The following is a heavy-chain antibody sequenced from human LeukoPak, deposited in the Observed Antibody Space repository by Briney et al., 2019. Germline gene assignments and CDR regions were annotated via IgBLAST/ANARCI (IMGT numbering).Heavy chain of an antibody. CDR2: INHSEGT. CDR3: ARGTANWFDP. D-gene: IGHD2-21*02. J-gene: IGHJ5*02. Sequence: SETLSLTCAVYGGSFSGYYWSWIRQPPGKGLEWIGEINHSEGTNYNPSLKSRVTISVDTSKNQFSLKLSSVTAADTAVYYCARGTANWFDPWGQGTLVTVSS. V-gene: IGHV4-34*01. CDR1: GGSFSGYY.